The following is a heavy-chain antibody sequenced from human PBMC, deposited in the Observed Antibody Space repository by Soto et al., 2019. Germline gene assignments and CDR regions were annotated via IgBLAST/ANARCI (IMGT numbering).Heavy chain of an antibody. J-gene: IGHJ5*01. D-gene: IGHD3-3*01. Sequence: PEKLSLTCTVSGGSISGYYWSWIRQSPGKGLECIGEINHSGTSNYNPSLNSRVTISVDTSKNQFSLQLRYVTAADTAVYYCARTLRMVFFGLFRNAANCWVSWGQ. V-gene: IGHV4-34*01. CDR1: GGSISGYY. CDR3: ARTLRMVFFGLFRNAANCWVS. CDR2: INHSGTS.